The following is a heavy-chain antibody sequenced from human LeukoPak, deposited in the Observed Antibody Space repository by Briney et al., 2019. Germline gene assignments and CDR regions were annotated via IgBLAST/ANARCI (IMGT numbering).Heavy chain of an antibody. J-gene: IGHJ4*02. D-gene: IGHD3-10*01. CDR2: INPNSGGT. CDR1: GYTFTGYY. Sequence: GESLKVSCKASGYTFTGYYMHWVRQAPGQGLEWMGWINPNSGGTNYAQKFQGRVTMTRDTSISTAYMELSRLRSDDTAVYHCARDRGSGSYYMDYWGQGTLVTVSS. CDR3: ARDRGSGSYYMDY. V-gene: IGHV1-2*02.